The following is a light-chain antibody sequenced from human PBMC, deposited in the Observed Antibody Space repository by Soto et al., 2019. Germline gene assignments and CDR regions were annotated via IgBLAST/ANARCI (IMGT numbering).Light chain of an antibody. CDR2: GAS. CDR1: QSVSSN. CDR3: QQYSNWPPVT. J-gene: IGKJ4*01. V-gene: IGKV3-15*01. Sequence: EIVMTQSPSTLSVSPGERATLSCRASQSVSSNLAWYQQKPGQAPRLLIYGASTRANGIPARFSGSGSGTEYTLTISSLQSEDVAVYYCQQYSNWPPVTFGGGTKLEIK.